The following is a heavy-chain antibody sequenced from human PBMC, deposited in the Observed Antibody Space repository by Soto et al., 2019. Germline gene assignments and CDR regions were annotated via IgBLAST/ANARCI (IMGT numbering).Heavy chain of an antibody. CDR3: AKGSSDGDLPFVY. D-gene: IGHD4-17*01. CDR2: ISGSGGST. Sequence: EVQVLESGGGLVQPGGSLRLSCAASGFNFDNYVMSWVRQAPGKGLEWVSTISGSGGSTYYADSVKGRFTISRDNSKKTLDLQMNSLRAEDTAVYYCAKGSSDGDLPFVYWGRGTLVTVSS. J-gene: IGHJ4*02. CDR1: GFNFDNYV. V-gene: IGHV3-23*01.